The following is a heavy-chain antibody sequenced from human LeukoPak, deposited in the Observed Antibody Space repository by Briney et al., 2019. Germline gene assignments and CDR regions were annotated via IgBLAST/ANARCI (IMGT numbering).Heavy chain of an antibody. D-gene: IGHD2-21*02. CDR2: ISAYNGNT. CDR3: AYHRVSSVVTATSFDY. J-gene: IGHJ4*02. Sequence: ASVTVSCTASGYTFTSYGISWVRQAPGQGLEWMGWISAYNGNTNYAQKLQGRVTMTTDTSTSTAYMELRSLRSDDTAVCYCAYHRVSSVVTATSFDYWGQGTLVTVSS. V-gene: IGHV1-18*01. CDR1: GYTFTSYG.